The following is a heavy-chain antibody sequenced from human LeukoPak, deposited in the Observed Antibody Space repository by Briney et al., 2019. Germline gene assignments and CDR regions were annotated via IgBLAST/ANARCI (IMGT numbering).Heavy chain of an antibody. CDR1: GFTFRSFA. J-gene: IGHJ6*03. D-gene: IGHD2-2*01. CDR3: ARDGSWGDYQFYFYMDV. V-gene: IGHV3-23*01. CDR2: ISASGHYI. Sequence: GGSLRLSCEASGFTFRSFAMSWVRQAPGKGLQWLSGISASGHYIYQADSVKGRFTISRDNSKNTLYIEINSLRVEDTAVYYCARDGSWGDYQFYFYMDVWGKGTRVTVSS.